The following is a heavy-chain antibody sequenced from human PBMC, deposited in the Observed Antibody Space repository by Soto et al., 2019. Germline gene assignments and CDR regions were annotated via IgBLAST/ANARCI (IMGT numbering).Heavy chain of an antibody. Sequence: EXLSLTFSGYGGSFSGAYWSGSRQPPGKGLEWIGEINHSGSTNYNPSLKRRVTISVDTSKNQFSLKLSSVTAADKAVYYCARGRTGYYGSGSYPPVSYFDYWGQGALVTVSS. D-gene: IGHD3-10*01. V-gene: IGHV4-34*01. J-gene: IGHJ4*02. CDR1: GGSFSGAY. CDR3: ARGRTGYYGSGSYPPVSYFDY. CDR2: INHSGST.